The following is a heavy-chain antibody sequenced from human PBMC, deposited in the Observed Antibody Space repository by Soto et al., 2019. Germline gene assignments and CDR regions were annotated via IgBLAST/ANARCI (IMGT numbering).Heavy chain of an antibody. CDR3: ARTDSRGYYFVY. V-gene: IGHV4-31*03. D-gene: IGHD3-22*01. J-gene: IGHJ4*02. CDR2: IYSSGTT. CDR1: GDFISSGGYY. Sequence: QVQLQESGPGLVKPSQTLSLTCTVSGDFISSGGYYWRWIRQLPGKGLEWIGYIYSSGTTYYNPSLKSRITISVDTSKNQFSLNLSSVTAADTAVYYCARTDSRGYYFVYWGQGTLVTVFS.